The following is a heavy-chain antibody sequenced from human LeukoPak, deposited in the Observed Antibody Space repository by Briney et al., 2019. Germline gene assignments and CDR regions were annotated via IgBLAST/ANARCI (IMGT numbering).Heavy chain of an antibody. CDR2: ITHTGPP. CDR3: ARGVPKGPESHFDY. J-gene: IGHJ4*02. CDR1: GGSFSGFY. V-gene: IGHV4-34*01. Sequence: SETLSLTCAVSGGSFSGFYWSWIRQPPGKGLEWIGEITHTGPPAYNPSLKSRVTVSTDTSKNQFSLNLTSVTAADTAIYYCARGVPKGPESHFDYWGQGALVAVSS.